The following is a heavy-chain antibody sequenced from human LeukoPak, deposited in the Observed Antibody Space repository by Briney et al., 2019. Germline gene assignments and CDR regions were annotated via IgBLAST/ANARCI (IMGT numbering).Heavy chain of an antibody. J-gene: IGHJ4*02. CDR1: GYTFTNYY. V-gene: IGHV1-46*01. CDR3: ATDPGGYSYGYEY. Sequence: ASVKVSCKASGYTFTNYYMHWVRQAPGQGLEWMGIINPSDGKTNYAQKFQGRVTMTRDTSTSTVYMELSSLRSEDTAVYYCATDPGGYSYGYEYWGQGTLVTVSS. D-gene: IGHD5-18*01. CDR2: INPSDGKT.